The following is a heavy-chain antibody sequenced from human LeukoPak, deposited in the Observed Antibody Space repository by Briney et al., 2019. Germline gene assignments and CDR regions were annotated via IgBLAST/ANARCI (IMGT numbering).Heavy chain of an antibody. CDR1: GFTFSAYG. V-gene: IGHV3-30*02. Sequence: PGGSLRLSCAASGFTFSAYGMHWVRQAPGKGLEWVTFIRYDGINKYYADSVKGRFTISRDNSKNTLYLQMNSLRAEDTAVYYCARRAGAYSHPYDYWGQGTLVTVSS. J-gene: IGHJ4*02. CDR3: ARRAGAYSHPYDY. D-gene: IGHD4/OR15-4a*01. CDR2: IRYDGINK.